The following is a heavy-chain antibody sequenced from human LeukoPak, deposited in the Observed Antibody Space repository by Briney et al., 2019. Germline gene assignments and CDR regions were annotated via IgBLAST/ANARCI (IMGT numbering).Heavy chain of an antibody. V-gene: IGHV4-30-2*01. Sequence: PSQTLSLTCAVSGGSISSGGYSWSWIRQPPGKGLEWIGYIYHSGSTYYNPSLKSRVTISVDRSKNQFSLKLSPVTAADTAVYYCARAVDYGDYQYYFDYWGQGTLVTVSS. CDR3: ARAVDYGDYQYYFDY. J-gene: IGHJ4*02. CDR2: IYHSGST. D-gene: IGHD4-17*01. CDR1: GGSISSGGYS.